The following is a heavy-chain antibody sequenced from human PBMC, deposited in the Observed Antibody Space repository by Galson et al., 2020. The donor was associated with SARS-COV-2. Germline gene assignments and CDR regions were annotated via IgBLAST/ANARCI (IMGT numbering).Heavy chain of an antibody. V-gene: IGHV3-23*01. D-gene: IGHD1-26*01. J-gene: IGHJ4*02. CDR3: AKGRYSGSAGDFDF. Sequence: GESLKISCAASGFTFSNYAMTWVRQAPGKGLEWVSFISGPGDSTYYADSVKGRFTISRDNSKNTLYLQMNSLRAEDTAQYYCAKGRYSGSAGDFDFWGQGSLVTVSS. CDR2: ISGPGDST. CDR1: GFTFSNYA.